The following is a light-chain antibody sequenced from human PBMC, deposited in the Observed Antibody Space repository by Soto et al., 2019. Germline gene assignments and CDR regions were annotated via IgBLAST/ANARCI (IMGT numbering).Light chain of an antibody. V-gene: IGLV1-40*01. CDR2: GDT. Sequence: QSVLTQPPSVSGAPGQTVTISCTGSSSNIGAGYDVSWYQQLPGTAPKLLIFGDTNRPSGVPDRFSGSHSGASASLAISGLQAEDEGDYYCQSYDSSLSGSVFGRGTKLTVL. CDR1: SSNIGAGYD. CDR3: QSYDSSLSGSV. J-gene: IGLJ3*02.